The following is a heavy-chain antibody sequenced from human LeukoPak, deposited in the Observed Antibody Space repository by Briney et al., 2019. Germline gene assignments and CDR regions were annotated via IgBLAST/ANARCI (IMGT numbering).Heavy chain of an antibody. V-gene: IGHV1-69*13. CDR3: ARRGAYCSGGSCYDYFDY. Sequence: GASVTVSCTASGGTFSSYAISWVRQAPGQGLGWMGGIIPIFGTANYAQKFQGRVTITADESTSTAYMELSSLRSEDTAVYYCARRGAYCSGGSCYDYFDYWGQGTLVTVSS. J-gene: IGHJ4*02. CDR2: IIPIFGTA. D-gene: IGHD2-15*01. CDR1: GGTFSSYA.